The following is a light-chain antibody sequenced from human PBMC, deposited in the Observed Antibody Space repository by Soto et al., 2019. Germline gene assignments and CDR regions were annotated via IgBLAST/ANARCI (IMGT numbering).Light chain of an antibody. Sequence: QSALTQPASVSGSPGQSITISCTGTSSDVGGYNHVSWYQQHPGKAPKLMIYEVSNRPSGVSDRFSSSKSGTTASLTISGLQAEDEADYYCCSYRSDISVVFGGGTQLTVL. CDR3: CSYRSDISVV. V-gene: IGLV2-14*03. CDR2: EVS. CDR1: SSDVGGYNH. J-gene: IGLJ2*01.